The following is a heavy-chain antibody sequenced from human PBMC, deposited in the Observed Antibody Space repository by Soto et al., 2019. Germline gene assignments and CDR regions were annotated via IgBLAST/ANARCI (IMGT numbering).Heavy chain of an antibody. CDR3: ARDRDNSNWPNFDS. CDR1: GGTFSIYT. V-gene: IGHV1-69*02. D-gene: IGHD6-13*01. CDR2: VLPFLDIT. J-gene: IGHJ4*02. Sequence: QVQLVQSGSEVKKPGSSVRVSCKTSGGTFSIYTISWVRQAPGQGLEWMGRVLPFLDITSYSQRFQGRATITADRSTTTAYMELSSLRSEDTAVYYCARDRDNSNWPNFDSWGQGTLVTVSS.